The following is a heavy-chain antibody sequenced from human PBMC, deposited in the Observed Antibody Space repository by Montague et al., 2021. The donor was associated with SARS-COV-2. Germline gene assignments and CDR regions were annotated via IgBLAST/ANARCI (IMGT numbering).Heavy chain of an antibody. J-gene: IGHJ6*02. CDR1: GFIFSSYE. CDR2: ISSSGGGSTK. D-gene: IGHD2-21*01. CDR3: ARDRDWDDWCGMDV. Sequence: SLRLSCAASGFIFSSYEMNWVRQAPGKGLEWISYISSSGGGSTKHYADSGKGRFTISRDNAKNSLYLQMNSLRVEDTAIYYCARDRDWDDWCGMDVWGQGTPVTVSS. V-gene: IGHV3-48*03.